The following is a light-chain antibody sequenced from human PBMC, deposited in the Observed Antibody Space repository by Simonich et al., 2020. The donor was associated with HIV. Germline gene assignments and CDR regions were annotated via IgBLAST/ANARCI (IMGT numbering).Light chain of an antibody. CDR2: KAS. CDR3: QQRSNWPPSLT. Sequence: DIQMTQSPSTLSASVGDRVTFTCRASQSISSWVAWYQQKPGKAPKLLIYKASSLESGVPSRFSGSGSGTEFTLTISSLEPEDFAVYYCQQRSNWPPSLTFGGGTKVEIK. J-gene: IGKJ4*01. CDR1: QSISSW. V-gene: IGKV1-5*03.